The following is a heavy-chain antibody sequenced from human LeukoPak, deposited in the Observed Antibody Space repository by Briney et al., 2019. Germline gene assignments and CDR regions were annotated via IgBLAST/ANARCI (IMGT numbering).Heavy chain of an antibody. CDR2: IIPIFGTA. D-gene: IGHD6-6*01. CDR1: GGTFSSYA. J-gene: IGHJ6*02. Sequence: SVKVSCKASGGTFSSYAISWVRQAPGQGLEWMGGIIPIFGTANYAQKFQGRVAITADESTSTAYMELSSLRSEDTAVYYCARGAAYSSSSNYYYYGMDVWGQGTTVTVSS. V-gene: IGHV1-69*13. CDR3: ARGAAYSSSSNYYYYGMDV.